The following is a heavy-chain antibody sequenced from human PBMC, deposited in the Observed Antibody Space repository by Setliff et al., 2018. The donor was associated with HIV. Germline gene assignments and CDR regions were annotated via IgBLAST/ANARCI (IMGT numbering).Heavy chain of an antibody. CDR3: ARAGGYYDISTGTRRDYYYGMDV. CDR2: FYETGYT. J-gene: IGHJ6*02. V-gene: IGHV4-38-2*02. CDR1: GDFFSSDYY. D-gene: IGHD3-9*01. Sequence: SETLSLTCTVSGDFFSSDYYWGWIRQSPGKGLEWIGSFYETGYTYYNPPLKSRVIISLDTSKNHPPLKLRSVTAADTAVYYCARAGGYYDISTGTRRDYYYGMDVWGQGTTVTVSS.